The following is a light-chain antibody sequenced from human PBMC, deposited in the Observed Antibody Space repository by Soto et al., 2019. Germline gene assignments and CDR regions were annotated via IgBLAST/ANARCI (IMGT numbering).Light chain of an antibody. Sequence: DIQLTQSPASLSASVGDRITITCRASQGVTNYLAWYQQKPGQGPSLLIYSASTWQSGVPSRFSGSGSGTDFTITISSLQHGDVATYYCQTYSTASALTFGRGTKVEIK. CDR2: SAS. V-gene: IGKV1-27*01. CDR3: QTYSTASALT. CDR1: QGVTNY. J-gene: IGKJ1*01.